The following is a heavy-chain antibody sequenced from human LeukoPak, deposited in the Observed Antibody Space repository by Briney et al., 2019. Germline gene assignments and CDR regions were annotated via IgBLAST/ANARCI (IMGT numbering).Heavy chain of an antibody. V-gene: IGHV3-74*01. CDR2: TNSDGSIT. Sequence: QTGGSLRLSCAASEFTFSNYWMHWGRHAPGKRLWWVSRTNSDGSITSYADSVKGRFTISRDNAKNTLYLQMNSLRAEDTDVYYCARERAAADDSLDYWGQGTLVTVSS. J-gene: IGHJ4*02. CDR3: ARERAAADDSLDY. CDR1: EFTFSNYW. D-gene: IGHD6-13*01.